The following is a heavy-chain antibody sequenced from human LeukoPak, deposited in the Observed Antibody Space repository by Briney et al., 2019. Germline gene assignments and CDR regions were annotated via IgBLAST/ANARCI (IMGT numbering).Heavy chain of an antibody. CDR2: IYYSGST. Sequence: PSETLSLTCTVSGGSISSGYYYWSWIRPPPGKGLEWVGYIYYSGSTYYNPSLKSRVTISVDTSKNQFSLKLSSVTAADTAVYYCARGDYGEGQLDDWGQGTLVTVSS. V-gene: IGHV4-30-4*01. J-gene: IGHJ4*02. CDR3: ARGDYGEGQLDD. D-gene: IGHD4-17*01. CDR1: GGSISSGYYY.